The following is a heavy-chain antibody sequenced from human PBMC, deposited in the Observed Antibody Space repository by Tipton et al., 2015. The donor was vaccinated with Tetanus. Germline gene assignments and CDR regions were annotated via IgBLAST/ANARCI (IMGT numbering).Heavy chain of an antibody. V-gene: IGHV4-39*01. J-gene: IGHJ4*02. CDR2: IYYSGST. CDR3: IGYDYGDYYFDY. D-gene: IGHD4-17*01. Sequence: WVRQAPGKGLEWVGSIYYSGSTYYNPSLKSRVTISIDTSKNQFSLKLNSVTAADTAVYFCIGYDYGDYYFDYWGQGTLVTVSS.